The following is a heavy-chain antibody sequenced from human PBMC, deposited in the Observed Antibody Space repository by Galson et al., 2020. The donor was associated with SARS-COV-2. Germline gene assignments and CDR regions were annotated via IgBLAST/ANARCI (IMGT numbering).Heavy chain of an antibody. Sequence: SVKVSCKASGGTFSSYAISWVRQAPGQGLEWMGGIIPILGIANYAQKFQGRVTITADKSTSTAYMELRSLRSDDTAVYYCARDLGYCSSTSCYGDYFGYWGQGTLVTVSS. CDR1: GGTFSSYA. V-gene: IGHV1-69*10. CDR3: ARDLGYCSSTSCYGDYFGY. CDR2: IIPILGIA. D-gene: IGHD2-2*01. J-gene: IGHJ4*02.